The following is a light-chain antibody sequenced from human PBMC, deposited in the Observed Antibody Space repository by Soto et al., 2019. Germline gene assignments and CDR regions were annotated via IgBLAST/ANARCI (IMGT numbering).Light chain of an antibody. CDR3: QSNDNGLSGSDV. Sequence: QSALTQPPSVSGAPGQWVTMSCTGSSSNIGAGYDVNWSQQLPETDPKLLIFGDSNRPSGVPDRFSGSKSGTSASLVITGLQADDEADYYCQSNDNGLSGSDVFGTGTKVT. CDR1: SSNIGAGYD. CDR2: GDS. J-gene: IGLJ1*01. V-gene: IGLV1-40*01.